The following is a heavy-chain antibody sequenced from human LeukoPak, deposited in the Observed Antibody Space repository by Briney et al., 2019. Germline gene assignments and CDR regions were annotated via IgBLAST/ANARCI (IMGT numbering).Heavy chain of an antibody. CDR2: ISSSSSYI. D-gene: IGHD3-3*01. CDR1: GFTFSSYS. Sequence: PGGSLRLSCAASGFTFSSYSMNWVRQAPGKGLEWVSSISSSSSYIYYADSVKGRFTISRDNAKNSLYLQMNSLRAEDTAVYYRARATIFGVVTADAFDIWGQGTMVTVSS. V-gene: IGHV3-21*01. CDR3: ARATIFGVVTADAFDI. J-gene: IGHJ3*02.